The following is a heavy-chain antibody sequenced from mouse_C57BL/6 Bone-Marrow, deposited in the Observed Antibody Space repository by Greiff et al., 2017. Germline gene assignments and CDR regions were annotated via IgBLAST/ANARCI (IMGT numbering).Heavy chain of an antibody. CDR1: GFNIKDDY. V-gene: IGHV14-4*01. CDR3: SSFDGNYFDF. D-gene: IGHD2-3*01. J-gene: IGHJ2*01. CDR2: IDPEIGDT. Sequence: VQLKQSGAELVRPGASVQLSCTASGFNIKDDYIHWVKQRPEQGLEWIGWIDPEIGDTEYASKFQGKATITSDTSSNTAYLQLSSLTSEDTAVYYCSSFDGNYFDFWGQGTPLTVAS.